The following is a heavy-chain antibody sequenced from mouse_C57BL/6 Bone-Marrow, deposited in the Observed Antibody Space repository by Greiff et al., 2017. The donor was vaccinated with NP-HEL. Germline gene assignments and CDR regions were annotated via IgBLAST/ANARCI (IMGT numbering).Heavy chain of an antibody. Sequence: QVQLQQPGAELVRPGTSVKLSCKASGYTFTSYWMHWVKQRPGQGLEWIGVIDPSDSYTNYNQKLKGKATLTVDTSSSTAYMQLSRLTSEDSAVYYCTSVSTMVVCFSYWGQGTRVTVSA. D-gene: IGHD2-2*01. CDR3: TSVSTMVVCFSY. V-gene: IGHV1-59*01. CDR1: GYTFTSYW. CDR2: IDPSDSYT. J-gene: IGHJ3*01.